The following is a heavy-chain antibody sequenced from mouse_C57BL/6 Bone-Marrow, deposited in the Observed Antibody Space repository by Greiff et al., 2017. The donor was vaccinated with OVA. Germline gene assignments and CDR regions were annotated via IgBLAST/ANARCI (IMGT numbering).Heavy chain of an antibody. CDR3: ARRAYYDHDV. J-gene: IGHJ1*03. Sequence: VQLQQSGAELMKPGASVKMSCKASGYTFTSYWITWVKQRPGQGLEWIGDIYPGSGSTNYNEKFKSKATLTVDTSSSTAYMQLSSLTSEDSAVYYCARRAYYDHDVWGTGTTVTVSS. V-gene: IGHV1-55*01. CDR2: IYPGSGST. CDR1: GYTFTSYW. D-gene: IGHD1-1*01.